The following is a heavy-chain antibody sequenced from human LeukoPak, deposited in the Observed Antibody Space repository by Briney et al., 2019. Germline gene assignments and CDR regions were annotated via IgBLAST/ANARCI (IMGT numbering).Heavy chain of an antibody. CDR3: AKVGATTDAFDI. D-gene: IGHD1-26*01. CDR2: IYFNGAT. V-gene: IGHV4-59*12. CDR1: GGSITSYY. Sequence: SETLSLTCTVSGGSITSYYWSWIRQPPGKELEWIGYIYFNGATNYNPSLKSRVTISVDTSKDQFSLKLNSVTAADTAVYYCAKVGATTDAFDIWGQGTMVTVSS. J-gene: IGHJ3*02.